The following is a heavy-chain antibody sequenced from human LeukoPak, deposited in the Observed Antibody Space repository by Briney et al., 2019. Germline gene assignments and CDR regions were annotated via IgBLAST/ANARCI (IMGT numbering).Heavy chain of an antibody. CDR2: ITSGSDYI. J-gene: IGHJ4*02. Sequence: GGSLRLSCAASGFTFNTFNMNWVRQAPGKGLEWVSSITSGSDYIYYADSVKGRFTTSGDNAKNSLSLQLNSLRVEDTAVYYCARGHYDVLAASYKWTPDYWGQGTLVTVSS. D-gene: IGHD3-9*01. V-gene: IGHV3-21*01. CDR1: GFTFNTFN. CDR3: ARGHYDVLAASYKWTPDY.